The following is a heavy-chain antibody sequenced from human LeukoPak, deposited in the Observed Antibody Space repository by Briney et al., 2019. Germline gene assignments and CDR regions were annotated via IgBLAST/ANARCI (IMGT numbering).Heavy chain of an antibody. CDR1: GGSISSGGHY. CDR2: IYYSGST. CDR3: ARGGYSSSWYQNTYYYYGMDV. D-gene: IGHD6-13*01. J-gene: IGHJ6*02. Sequence: SETLSLTCTVSGGSISSGGHYWSWLRQHPGTGLEWIGYIYYSGSTYYNPSLKSRVTISVDTSKNQFSLKLSSVTAADTAVYYCARGGYSSSWYQNTYYYYGMDVWGQGTTVTVSS. V-gene: IGHV4-31*03.